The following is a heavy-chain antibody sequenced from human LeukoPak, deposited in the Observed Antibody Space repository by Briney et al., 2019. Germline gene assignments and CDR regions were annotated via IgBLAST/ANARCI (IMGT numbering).Heavy chain of an antibody. D-gene: IGHD3-10*01. CDR3: AKVPPAMVRGVINWFDP. Sequence: GGSLRLSCAASGFTFSSYAMRWVRQAPGKGLEWVSAISGSGGSTYYADSVKGRFTISRDNSKNTLYLQMNSLRAEDTAVYYCAKVPPAMVRGVINWFDPWGQGTLVTVSS. J-gene: IGHJ5*02. CDR2: ISGSGGST. V-gene: IGHV3-23*01. CDR1: GFTFSSYA.